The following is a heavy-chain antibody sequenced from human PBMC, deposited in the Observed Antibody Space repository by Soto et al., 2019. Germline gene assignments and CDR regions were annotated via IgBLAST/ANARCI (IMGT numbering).Heavy chain of an antibody. D-gene: IGHD3-10*01. V-gene: IGHV1-58*01. Sequence: QMQLVQSGPEVKKPGTSVKVSCKASGFTFTSSAVQWVRQARGQRLEWIGWIVVGSGNTNYAQKFQERVTITRDMSTSTAYMELSSLRSEDTAVYYCAAAKMRRGTMVRGAPDFDYWGQGTLVTVSS. J-gene: IGHJ4*02. CDR2: IVVGSGNT. CDR3: AAAKMRRGTMVRGAPDFDY. CDR1: GFTFTSSA.